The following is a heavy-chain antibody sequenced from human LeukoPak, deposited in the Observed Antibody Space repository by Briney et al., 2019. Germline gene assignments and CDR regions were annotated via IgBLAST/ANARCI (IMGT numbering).Heavy chain of an antibody. Sequence: SVKVSCKASGGTFSSYAISWVRQAPGQGLEWMGGIIPIFGTANYAQKFQGRVTITADESTSTAYMELSSLRSEDTAVYYCARGTRWLSQSRRYFDYWGQGTLVTVSS. J-gene: IGHJ4*02. D-gene: IGHD5-24*01. V-gene: IGHV1-69*13. CDR2: IIPIFGTA. CDR3: ARGTRWLSQSRRYFDY. CDR1: GGTFSSYA.